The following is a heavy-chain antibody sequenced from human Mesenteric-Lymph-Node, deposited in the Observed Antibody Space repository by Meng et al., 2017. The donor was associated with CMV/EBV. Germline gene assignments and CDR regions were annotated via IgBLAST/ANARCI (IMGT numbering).Heavy chain of an antibody. Sequence: GLAFSSLSMSWDRQTQDMGLEWVASIAYDGHKIYYADSAKSRFTIARDNSKNTLYLQMNRLRAEDTSVYYCAKDPHEFWSEKNWFDPWGQGTLVTVSS. V-gene: IGHV3-30*02. CDR2: IAYDGHKI. J-gene: IGHJ5*02. D-gene: IGHD3-3*01. CDR1: GLAFSSLS. CDR3: AKDPHEFWSEKNWFDP.